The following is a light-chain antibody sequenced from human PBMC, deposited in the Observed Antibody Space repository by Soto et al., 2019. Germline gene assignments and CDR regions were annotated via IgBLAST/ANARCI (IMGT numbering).Light chain of an antibody. V-gene: IGKV1-33*01. CDR3: QHYDNLPPYT. CDR1: QNIYNY. CDR2: EAS. Sequence: DIQMTQSPSSLSASVGDRVTITCQASQNIYNYLNWYQHKPGMAPKLLIYEASNLETGVPSRFSGSGSGTHFTFTIDSLQPEDIATYYCQHYDNLPPYTFGPGTKLEI. J-gene: IGKJ2*01.